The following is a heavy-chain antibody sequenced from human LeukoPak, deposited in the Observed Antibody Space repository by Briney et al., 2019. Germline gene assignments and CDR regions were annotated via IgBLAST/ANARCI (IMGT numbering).Heavy chain of an antibody. CDR3: ARDLATTSTWEFDY. J-gene: IGHJ4*02. V-gene: IGHV1-2*02. D-gene: IGHD1-26*01. CDR2: IYPNSSGT. CDR1: GYIFTGYY. Sequence: GAAVTASCKASGYIFTGYYMHWVRQAPGQGLEWMGWIYPNSSGTRYAQKFQVRVTMTRDTSISTAYMELSGLTSDDTAVFYCARDLATTSTWEFDYWGQGTLVSVSS.